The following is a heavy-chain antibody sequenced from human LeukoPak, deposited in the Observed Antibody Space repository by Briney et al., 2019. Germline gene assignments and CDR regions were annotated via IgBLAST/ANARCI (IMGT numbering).Heavy chain of an antibody. Sequence: GGSLRLSCTASGSTFGDYAISWVRQAPGKGLEWVGFIRSKAYGGTTEYAASVKGRFTISRDDSNSIAYLQMNSLKIEDTAVFYCTRSSIAAAGSSWYFDLGGRGIVVTVSS. J-gene: IGHJ2*01. V-gene: IGHV3-49*04. CDR2: IRSKAYGGTT. CDR3: TRSSIAAAGSSWYFDL. CDR1: GSTFGDYA. D-gene: IGHD6-13*01.